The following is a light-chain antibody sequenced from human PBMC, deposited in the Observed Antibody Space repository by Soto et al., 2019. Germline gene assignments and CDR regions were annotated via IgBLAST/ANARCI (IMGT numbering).Light chain of an antibody. CDR2: GAS. Sequence: DIQLTQSPSSLSASVGDRVTITCRASQNINTYLNWYRQKPGQAPDLLIFGASSLHGGVPSRFSGSGSGTVFTLSISSLQPADFLSFYCQQTYSSPLTLGGGTKVEI. J-gene: IGKJ4*01. CDR3: QQTYSSPLT. CDR1: QNINTY. V-gene: IGKV1-39*01.